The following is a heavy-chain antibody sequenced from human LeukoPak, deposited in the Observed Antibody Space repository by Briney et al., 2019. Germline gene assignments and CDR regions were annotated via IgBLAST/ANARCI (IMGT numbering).Heavy chain of an antibody. CDR3: ARLTGYAFDY. CDR2: IYPGDSDT. D-gene: IGHD1-14*01. Sequence: GESLKISCKGSGYIFTNYWIAWVRQMPGKGLEWMGIIYPGDSDTRYSPSFQSRVTISADKSIGTAFLQWSSLRAPDTAMYYCARLTGYAFDYWGQGTLVTVSS. CDR1: GYIFTNYW. J-gene: IGHJ4*02. V-gene: IGHV5-51*01.